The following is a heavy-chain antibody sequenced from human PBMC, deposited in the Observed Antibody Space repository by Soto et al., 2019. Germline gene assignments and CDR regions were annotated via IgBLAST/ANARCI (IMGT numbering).Heavy chain of an antibody. J-gene: IGHJ1*01. CDR2: ISDSGLKV. CDR1: GFTFRHYE. CDR3: ARDLGYFDSSGPENVEYLHK. D-gene: IGHD3-22*01. Sequence: HPGGSLRLSCKVPGFTFRHYEMNWVRQAPGKGLEWVSYISDSGLKVYYADSVKGRFTISRDNAKDSLYLQLDRLRVEDTAVYFCARDLGYFDSSGPENVEYLHKWGQGTLVTVSS. V-gene: IGHV3-48*03.